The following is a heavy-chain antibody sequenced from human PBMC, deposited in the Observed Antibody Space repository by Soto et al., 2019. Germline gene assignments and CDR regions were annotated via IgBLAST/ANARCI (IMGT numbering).Heavy chain of an antibody. Sequence: GGSLKLSCAASGFTFSHYNINWVRQAPGKGLEWVSSISSSSGYIYYADSLKGRFTISRDNAKNSLYLEMKRLRADDTAVYYCARDMAGNWGGLDLWGQGTLVTVSS. J-gene: IGHJ5*02. D-gene: IGHD3-16*01. CDR3: ARDMAGNWGGLDL. CDR1: GFTFSHYN. CDR2: ISSSSGYI. V-gene: IGHV3-21*01.